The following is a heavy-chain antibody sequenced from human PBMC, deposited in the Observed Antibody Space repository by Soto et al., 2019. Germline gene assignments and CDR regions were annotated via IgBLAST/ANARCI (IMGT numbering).Heavy chain of an antibody. CDR3: ARGLGSCTKGVCRLFDY. D-gene: IGHD2-8*01. V-gene: IGHV1-46*01. CDR1: GYTFSSYY. Sequence: GASVKVSCKASGYTFSSYYIHWVRQAPGQGLEWMGIITPSGGTTSYTQKFQGRVTMTSDTSTSTVYMELSSLRSEDTAVYYCARGLGSCTKGVCRLFDYWGQGTQVTVSS. CDR2: ITPSGGTT. J-gene: IGHJ4*02.